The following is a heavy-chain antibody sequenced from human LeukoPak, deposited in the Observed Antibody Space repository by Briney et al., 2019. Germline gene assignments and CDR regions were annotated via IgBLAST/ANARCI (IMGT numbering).Heavy chain of an antibody. CDR2: ISGSGGST. Sequence: GGSLRLSCAASGFTFSSYAMSWVRQAPGKGLESVSAISGSGGSTYYADSVKGRFTISRDNSKNTLYLQMSSLRAEDTAVYYCAKGPKYSSRYPDYWGQGTLVTVSS. D-gene: IGHD6-6*01. CDR1: GFTFSSYA. V-gene: IGHV3-23*01. J-gene: IGHJ4*02. CDR3: AKGPKYSSRYPDY.